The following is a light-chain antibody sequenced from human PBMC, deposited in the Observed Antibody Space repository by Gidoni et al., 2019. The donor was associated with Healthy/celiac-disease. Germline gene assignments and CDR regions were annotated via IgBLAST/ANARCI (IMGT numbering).Light chain of an antibody. Sequence: QSALTQPASVSGSPGQSITISCTGTSSDVGGYSLVSWYQQHPGKAPKLMIYEGSTRPSGVSNRFSGSKSGNTAALTISGLQAEDEADYYCCSYAGSSSVVFGGGTKLTVL. CDR1: SSDVGGYSL. CDR3: CSYAGSSSVV. V-gene: IGLV2-23*01. J-gene: IGLJ2*01. CDR2: EGS.